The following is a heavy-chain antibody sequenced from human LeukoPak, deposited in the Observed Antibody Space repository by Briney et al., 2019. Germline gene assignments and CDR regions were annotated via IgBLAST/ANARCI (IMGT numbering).Heavy chain of an antibody. CDR1: GYTFTSYD. J-gene: IGHJ4*02. V-gene: IGHV1-8*01. Sequence: GASVRVSCRASGYTFTSYDINWVRQATGQGLEWMGWMNPNSGNTGYAQKFQGRVTMTRNTSISTAYMEVSGLRSEDTAVYYCTRRAEGSGRQQAYWSQGTLVTVSS. D-gene: IGHD6-13*01. CDR3: TRRAEGSGRQQAY. CDR2: MNPNSGNT.